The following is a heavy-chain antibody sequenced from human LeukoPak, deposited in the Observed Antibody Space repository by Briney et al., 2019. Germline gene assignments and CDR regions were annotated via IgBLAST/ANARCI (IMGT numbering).Heavy chain of an antibody. CDR2: ISYDGSNK. D-gene: IGHD2-2*01. J-gene: IGHJ5*02. V-gene: IGHV3-30*18. CDR3: AKSGYQLLAGNWFDP. CDR1: GFTFSTYG. Sequence: GGSLRLSCAASGFTFSTYGMHWARQAPGRGLEWVAVISYDGSNKNYADSVKGRFTISRDNSRNTLDLQMNSLRPEDTAVYYCAKSGYQLLAGNWFDPWGQGTLVTVSS.